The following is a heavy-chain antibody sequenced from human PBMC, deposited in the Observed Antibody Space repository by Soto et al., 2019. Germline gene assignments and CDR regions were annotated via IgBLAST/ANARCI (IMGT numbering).Heavy chain of an antibody. D-gene: IGHD1-1*01. V-gene: IGHV1-2*02. Sequence: AAAVKVSCKASGYTFTGYYLHWVRQAPGQGLEWMGWINPKSGDTKYSQQFQGRVSMTRDPSTDTAYMELGRVGYADTAVYYCEKGAGVESPGTRVYLYYGLDVWGQGTTVTVSS. J-gene: IGHJ6*02. CDR3: EKGAGVESPGTRVYLYYGLDV. CDR2: INPKSGDT. CDR1: GYTFTGYY.